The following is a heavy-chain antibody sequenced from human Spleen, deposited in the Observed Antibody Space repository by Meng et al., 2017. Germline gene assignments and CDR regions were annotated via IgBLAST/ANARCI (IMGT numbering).Heavy chain of an antibody. CDR2: INHSGST. CDR1: GGSFSDYY. D-gene: IGHD4-11*01. CDR3: ARGPTTMAHDFDY. Sequence: QVGEQPWGAGLLKPSETLSLTCVVSGGSFSDYYWSWIRQPPGKGLEWIGEINHSGSTNYNPSLESRATISVDTSQNNLSLKLSAVTAADSAVYYCARGPTTMAHDFDYWGQGTLVTVSS. V-gene: IGHV4-34*01. J-gene: IGHJ4*02.